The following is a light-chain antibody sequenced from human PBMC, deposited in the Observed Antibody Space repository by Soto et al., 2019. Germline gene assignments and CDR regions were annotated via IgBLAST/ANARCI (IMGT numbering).Light chain of an antibody. CDR2: DAS. J-gene: IGKJ2*01. CDR3: QQRSNWQHT. CDR1: QSVSSY. V-gene: IGKV3-11*01. Sequence: EIVLTQSPATLSLSPGERATLSCRASQSVSSYLAWYQQKPGQAPRLLIYDASNRATGIPARFSGSGSGTDFTLTISSLEPEDFAVYDCQQRSNWQHTFGQGPKLEIK.